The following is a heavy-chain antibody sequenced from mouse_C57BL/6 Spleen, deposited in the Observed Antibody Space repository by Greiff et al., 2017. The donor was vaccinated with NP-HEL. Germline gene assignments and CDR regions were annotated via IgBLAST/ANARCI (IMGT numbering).Heavy chain of an antibody. CDR3: ARCHYPYYAMDY. J-gene: IGHJ4*01. CDR2: IYPGSGNT. D-gene: IGHD6-1*01. CDR1: GYTFTDYY. V-gene: IGHV1-76*01. Sequence: QVQLQQSGAELVRPGASVKLSCKASGYTFTDYYINWVKQRPGQGLEWIARIYPGSGNTYYIEKFKGKATLTAEKSSSTAYMQLSSLTSEDSAVYFCARCHYPYYAMDYWGQGTSVTVSS.